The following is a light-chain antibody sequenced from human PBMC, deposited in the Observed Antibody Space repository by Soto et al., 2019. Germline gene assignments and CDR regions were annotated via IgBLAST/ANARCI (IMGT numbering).Light chain of an antibody. Sequence: DIQMTQSPSSLSASVGDRVTITCRASQGIRNDLAWYQQKPGKAPKRLIYAASSLQSGVPSRFSGSVSGTEFTLTISSRQLEDFATYYCLQHNNYPPLTFGGGTKVEIK. CDR1: QGIRND. CDR3: LQHNNYPPLT. V-gene: IGKV1-17*01. CDR2: AAS. J-gene: IGKJ4*01.